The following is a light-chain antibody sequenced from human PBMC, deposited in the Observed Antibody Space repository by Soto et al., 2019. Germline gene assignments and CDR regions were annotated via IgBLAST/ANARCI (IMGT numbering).Light chain of an antibody. Sequence: QSALTQPRSVSGSPGQAVTISCTGTSSDVGGYNYVSWYQQHPVKAPKLMIYDVSKRPSRVPDRVSGSKSGNTASLTISGLQAEDEADYYCCSYAGSYTLVFGGGTKLTVL. CDR1: SSDVGGYNY. J-gene: IGLJ2*01. V-gene: IGLV2-11*01. CDR2: DVS. CDR3: CSYAGSYTLV.